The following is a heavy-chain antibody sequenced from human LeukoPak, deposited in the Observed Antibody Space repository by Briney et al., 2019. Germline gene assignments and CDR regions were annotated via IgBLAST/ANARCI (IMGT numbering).Heavy chain of an antibody. D-gene: IGHD3-10*01. J-gene: IGHJ4*02. CDR1: GGTFSSYA. V-gene: IGHV1-69*05. CDR3: ARGRGTFQFDY. CDR2: IIPIFGTA. Sequence: SVKVSCKASGGTFSSYAISWVRQAPGQGLEWMGGIIPIFGTANYAQEFQGRVTITRDTSASTAYMELSSLRSEDMAVYYCARGRGTFQFDYWGQGTLVTVSS.